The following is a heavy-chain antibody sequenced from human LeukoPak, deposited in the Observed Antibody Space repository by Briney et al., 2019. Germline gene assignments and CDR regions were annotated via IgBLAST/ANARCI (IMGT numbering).Heavy chain of an antibody. CDR3: ARGRGSLTY. J-gene: IGHJ4*02. CDR1: GGSISLYY. Sequence: SETLSLTCTVSGGSISLYYWSWIRQPPGKGLEWIGCFYDTRSPKYNPSLERRVTISVDMSRKQFSLNISSVTTADTAVYYCARGRGSLTYWGQGTLATVSS. CDR2: FYDTRSP. D-gene: IGHD3-10*01. V-gene: IGHV4-59*01.